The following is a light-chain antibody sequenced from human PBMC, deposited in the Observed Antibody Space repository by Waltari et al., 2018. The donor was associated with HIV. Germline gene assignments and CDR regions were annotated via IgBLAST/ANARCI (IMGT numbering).Light chain of an antibody. Sequence: QSALTQPRSVSESPGQSVPISCTGPSSAVVHYNSFSFYRQYPGTDPKLIIFDVNKRPSGIPDRFSGSKSGNTASLTISGLQGEDEADYYCSSYAGRDTPNWVFGGGTKLTVL. V-gene: IGLV2-11*01. J-gene: IGLJ3*02. CDR2: DVN. CDR3: SSYAGRDTPNWV. CDR1: SSAVVHYNS.